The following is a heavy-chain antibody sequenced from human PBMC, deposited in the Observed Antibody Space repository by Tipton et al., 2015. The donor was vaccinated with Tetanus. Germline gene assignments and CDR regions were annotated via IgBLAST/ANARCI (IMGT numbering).Heavy chain of an antibody. Sequence: TLSLTCTVSGGSVSSSTYYWSWVRQPPGKGPEWIAYISYSGDTNYNPSLKSRVTILIDTSKNQFSLKVKSVTAADTAVYYWARIPVGATLDSWGQGTLVTVSS. CDR1: GGSVSSSTYY. J-gene: IGHJ4*02. V-gene: IGHV4-61*01. CDR3: ARIPVGATLDS. D-gene: IGHD1-26*01. CDR2: ISYSGDT.